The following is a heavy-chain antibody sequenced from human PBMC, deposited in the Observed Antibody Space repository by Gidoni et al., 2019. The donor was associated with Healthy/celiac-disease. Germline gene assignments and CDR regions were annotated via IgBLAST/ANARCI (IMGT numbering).Heavy chain of an antibody. Sequence: EVQLVESGGGLVQPGRSLRLPCTASGFTFGDYAMSWFRQATGKGLEWLGFIRSKAYGGTTEYAASVKGRFTISRDDSKSIAYLQMNSLKTEDTAVYYCTRAGYSSSWYEGYFQHWGQGTLVTVSS. CDR3: TRAGYSSSWYEGYFQH. J-gene: IGHJ1*01. D-gene: IGHD6-13*01. CDR2: IRSKAYGGTT. V-gene: IGHV3-49*03. CDR1: GFTFGDYA.